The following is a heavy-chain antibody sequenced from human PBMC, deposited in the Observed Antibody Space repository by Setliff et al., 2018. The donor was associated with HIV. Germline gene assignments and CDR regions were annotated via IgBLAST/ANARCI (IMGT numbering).Heavy chain of an antibody. CDR3: ARDDGGYNYAEAFDV. CDR2: INAGNGNT. V-gene: IGHV1-3*01. J-gene: IGHJ3*01. Sequence: ASVKVSCKASGYTFTTYTIHWVRQAPGQRLEWMGWINAGNGNTKYSQTFQDRVTITRDTSASTAYMELRSLRSDDTAVYYCARDDGGYNYAEAFDVWGQGTMVTVSS. CDR1: GYTFTTYT. D-gene: IGHD3-16*01.